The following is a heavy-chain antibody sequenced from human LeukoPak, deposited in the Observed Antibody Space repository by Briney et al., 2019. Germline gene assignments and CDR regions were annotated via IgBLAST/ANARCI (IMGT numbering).Heavy chain of an antibody. CDR2: IYYSGST. Sequence: SETLSLTCTVSGGSTSGYYWNWIRQPPGKGLEWIGYIYYSGSTNYNPSLKSRVTISVDTSKNQFSLRLSSVTAADTAVYFCARDSDSYGYYYMDVWGKGTTVTVSS. V-gene: IGHV4-59*01. J-gene: IGHJ6*03. CDR3: ARDSDSYGYYYMDV. CDR1: GGSTSGYY. D-gene: IGHD5-18*01.